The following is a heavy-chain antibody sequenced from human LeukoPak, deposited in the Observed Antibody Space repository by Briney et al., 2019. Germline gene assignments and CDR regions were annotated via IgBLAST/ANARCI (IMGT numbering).Heavy chain of an antibody. D-gene: IGHD3-22*01. J-gene: IGHJ5*02. Sequence: SETLSLTCTVSGGSISSYYWSWIRQPPGKGLEWIGYIYYSGSTNYNPSLKSRVTISVDTSKNQFSLKLSSVTAADTAVYYCARVLDSRGYYPNWFDPWGQGTLVTVSS. CDR1: GGSISSYY. V-gene: IGHV4-59*01. CDR2: IYYSGST. CDR3: ARVLDSRGYYPNWFDP.